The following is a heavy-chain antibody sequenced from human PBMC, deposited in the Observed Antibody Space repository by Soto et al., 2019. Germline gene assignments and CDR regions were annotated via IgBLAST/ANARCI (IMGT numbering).Heavy chain of an antibody. D-gene: IGHD2-15*01. CDR3: ARDNYCSGGSCYSLRGYYGMDV. CDR1: GYTFTSYG. CDR2: ISAYNGNT. J-gene: IGHJ6*02. V-gene: IGHV1-18*01. Sequence: GASVKVSCKASGYTFTSYGISWVRQAPGQGLEWMGWISAYNGNTNYAQKLQGRVTMTTDTSTSTAYMELRSLRSDDTAVYYCARDNYCSGGSCYSLRGYYGMDVWGQGTTVTVSS.